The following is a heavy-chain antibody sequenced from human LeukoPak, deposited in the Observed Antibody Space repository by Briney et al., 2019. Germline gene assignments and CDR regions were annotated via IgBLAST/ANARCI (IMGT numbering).Heavy chain of an antibody. V-gene: IGHV3-48*01. D-gene: IGHD3-3*01. CDR1: GFTFSSYS. Sequence: PGGSLRLSCAASGFTFSSYSMNWVRQAPGKGLEWVSYISSASNTIYYADSVKGRFTISRDNAKNSLYLQMSSLRAEDTAMYYCAKDSPILTIWGQGTMVTVSS. CDR2: ISSASNTI. CDR3: AKDSPILTI. J-gene: IGHJ3*02.